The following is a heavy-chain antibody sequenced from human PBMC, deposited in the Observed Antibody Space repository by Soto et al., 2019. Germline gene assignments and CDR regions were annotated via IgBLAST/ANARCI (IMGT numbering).Heavy chain of an antibody. CDR2: IITLFGAA. CDR1: GGIFNTYA. D-gene: IGHD3-3*01. CDR3: ARGVKERFCGPGMDV. V-gene: IGHV1-69*13. Sequence: SSVKVSCKASGGIFNTYALNWVRQAPGQGLEWVGGIITLFGAAMYAQKFQRRVRITADESTTAASTELCSLRYDHPAVYYCARGVKERFCGPGMDVWCQGTAVTVSS. J-gene: IGHJ6*02.